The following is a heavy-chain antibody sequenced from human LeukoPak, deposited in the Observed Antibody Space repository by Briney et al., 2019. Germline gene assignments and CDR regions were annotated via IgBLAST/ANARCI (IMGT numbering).Heavy chain of an antibody. CDR3: AKTFIAVANPIDY. CDR2: ISGGGTST. Sequence: PGGSLRLSCAASGFTFSSYAMSWVRQAPGKGLEWVSVISGGGTSTYYADSVKGPFTISKDNSRNTLYLQMNSLRAEDTAVYYCAKTFIAVANPIDYWGQGTLVTVSS. D-gene: IGHD6-19*01. V-gene: IGHV3-23*01. CDR1: GFTFSSYA. J-gene: IGHJ4*02.